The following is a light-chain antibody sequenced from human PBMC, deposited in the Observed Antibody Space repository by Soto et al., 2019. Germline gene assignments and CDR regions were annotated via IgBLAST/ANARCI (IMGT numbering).Light chain of an antibody. CDR2: AAS. V-gene: IGKV3-20*01. Sequence: EIVLTQSPGTLSLSPGERATLSCRASQSVSSSYLAWYQQKPGQAPRLLIYAASSRATGIPDRFSGSGSGTDFTLTISRLEPEDFAVYYCQQYGTSPWTFGQGTKAEIK. J-gene: IGKJ1*01. CDR1: QSVSSSY. CDR3: QQYGTSPWT.